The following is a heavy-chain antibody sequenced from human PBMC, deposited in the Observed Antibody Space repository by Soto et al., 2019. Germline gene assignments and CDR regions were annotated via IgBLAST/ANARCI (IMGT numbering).Heavy chain of an antibody. D-gene: IGHD3-10*01. CDR3: AREPTTVRGVHPLYYYGLDV. V-gene: IGHV3-48*01. J-gene: IGHJ6*02. Sequence: PGGSLRLSCAASGFTFSSYSMNWVRQAPGKGLEWVSYISSSSSSTYYADSVKGRFTISRDNSKNTLYLQMNSLRAEDTAVYYCAREPTTVRGVHPLYYYGLDVWGQGTTVTVSS. CDR1: GFTFSSYS. CDR2: ISSSSSST.